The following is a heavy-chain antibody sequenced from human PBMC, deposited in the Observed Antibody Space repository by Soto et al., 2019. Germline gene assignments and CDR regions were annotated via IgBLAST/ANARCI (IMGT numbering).Heavy chain of an antibody. CDR3: ARDPYPRVATIPYLDY. CDR2: ISSSSSTI. CDR1: GFTFSSYS. V-gene: IGHV3-48*02. D-gene: IGHD5-12*01. J-gene: IGHJ4*02. Sequence: HPGGSLRLSCAASGFTFSSYSMNWVRQAPGKGLEWVSYISSSSSTIYYADSVKGRFTISRDNAKNSLYLQMNSLRDEDTAVYYCARDPYPRVATIPYLDYWGQGTLVTVSS.